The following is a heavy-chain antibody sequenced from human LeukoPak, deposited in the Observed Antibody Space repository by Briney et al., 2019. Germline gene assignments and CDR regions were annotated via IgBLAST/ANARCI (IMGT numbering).Heavy chain of an antibody. V-gene: IGHV4-39*07. CDR2: IYYSGST. D-gene: IGHD1-26*01. CDR3: AGGSYYVFDY. J-gene: IGHJ4*02. CDR1: GGSISSSSYY. Sequence: SSETLSVTCTVSGGSISSSSYYWGWIRQPPGKGLEWIGSIYYSGSTYYNPSLKSRVTISVDTSKNQFSLKLSSVTAADTAVYYCAGGSYYVFDYWGQGTLVTVSS.